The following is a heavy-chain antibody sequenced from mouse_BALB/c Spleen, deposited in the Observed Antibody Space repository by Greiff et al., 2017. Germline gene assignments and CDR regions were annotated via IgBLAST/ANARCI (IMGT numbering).Heavy chain of an antibody. D-gene: IGHD3-2*01. V-gene: IGHV1-69*02. CDR1: GYTFTSYW. CDR3: AREKGTARATPFDY. Sequence: VQLQQPGAELVKPGAPVKLSCKASGYTFTSYWMNWVKQRPGRGLEWIGRIDPSDSETHYNQKFKDKATLTVDKSSSTAYIQLSSLTSEDSAVYYCAREKGTARATPFDYWGQGTTLTVSS. CDR2: IDPSDSET. J-gene: IGHJ2*01.